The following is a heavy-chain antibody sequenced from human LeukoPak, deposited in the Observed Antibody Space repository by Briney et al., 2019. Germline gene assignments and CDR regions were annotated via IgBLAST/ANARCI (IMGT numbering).Heavy chain of an antibody. V-gene: IGHV1-2*02. D-gene: IGHD1-26*01. Sequence: GASVKVSCKASVYTFTGYYIYWVRQAPGQGLEWMGWINPNSGATKYAQKFQGRVTMTRDTSISTAYMDLSSLKSDDTALYYCESGYTLLRDWGQGTLVTASS. CDR2: INPNSGAT. CDR1: VYTFTGYY. J-gene: IGHJ4*02. CDR3: ESGYTLLRD.